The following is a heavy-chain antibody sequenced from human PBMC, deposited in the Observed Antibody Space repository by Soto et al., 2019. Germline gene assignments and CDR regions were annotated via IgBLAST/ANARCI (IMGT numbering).Heavy chain of an antibody. CDR2: TYYRSNWYN. CDR3: ARERYADYGRTAFDI. CDR1: GDNVSTNSVG. J-gene: IGHJ3*02. V-gene: IGHV6-1*01. D-gene: IGHD4-17*01. Sequence: QTLSLTCAISGDNVSTNSVGWNWIRQSPSRGLEWLGRTYYRSNWYNDYAVSVKSRITINPDTSKNQFSLLLNSVTPEDTAVYYCARERYADYGRTAFDIWGQGTMVTVSS.